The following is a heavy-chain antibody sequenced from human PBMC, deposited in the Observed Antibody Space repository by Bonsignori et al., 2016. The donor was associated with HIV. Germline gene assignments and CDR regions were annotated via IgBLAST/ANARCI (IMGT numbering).Heavy chain of an antibody. J-gene: IGHJ4*02. V-gene: IGHV4-34*01. CDR2: INHSGSS. Sequence: RQAPGKGLEWIGEINHSGSSNYNPSLKSRVTISLDTSKNQLSLTLRSVTAADTAVYYCAANPAGDFWGQGTLVTVSS. CDR3: AANPAGDF.